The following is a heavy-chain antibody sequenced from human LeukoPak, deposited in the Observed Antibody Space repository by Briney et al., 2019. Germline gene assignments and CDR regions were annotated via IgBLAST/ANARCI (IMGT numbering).Heavy chain of an antibody. J-gene: IGHJ4*02. CDR3: ARTDQDGSGSSGYFDY. Sequence: SETLSLTCTVSGGSISSSSYYWGWIRQPPGKGLEWIGSIYYSGSTYYNPSLKSRVTISVDTSKNQFSLKLSSVTAADTAVYYCARTDQDGSGSSGYFDYWGQGTLVTVSS. CDR1: GGSISSSSYY. CDR2: IYYSGST. D-gene: IGHD3-22*01. V-gene: IGHV4-39*07.